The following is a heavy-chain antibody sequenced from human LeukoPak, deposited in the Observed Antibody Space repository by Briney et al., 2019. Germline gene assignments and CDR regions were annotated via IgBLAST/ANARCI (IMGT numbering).Heavy chain of an antibody. Sequence: GGSLRLSCAASGFTFTNAWMNWVRQAPGKGLEWVGRIKSKTDGGTADYAAPVKGRFTISRDDSKNTLYLQMNSLKTEDTAVYYCTTTPTKYYDFWSAYNDYWGQGTLVTVSS. J-gene: IGHJ4*02. CDR3: TTTPTKYYDFWSAYNDY. CDR1: GFTFTNAW. D-gene: IGHD3-3*01. V-gene: IGHV3-15*07. CDR2: IKSKTDGGTA.